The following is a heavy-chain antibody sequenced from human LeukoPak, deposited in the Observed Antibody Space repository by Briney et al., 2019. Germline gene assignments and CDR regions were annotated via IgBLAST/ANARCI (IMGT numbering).Heavy chain of an antibody. J-gene: IGHJ4*02. CDR3: AQVWRVPAAPPLPYQIDY. CDR2: IRFEGSNK. D-gene: IGHD2-2*01. V-gene: IGHV3-30*02. CDR1: GFTFSLYC. Sequence: GGSLRLSCAASGFTFSLYCMHWVRQAPAKGRVWVVVIRFEGSNKYYAEYAKSRFTIARDNSKHTLYLEMNRLGAEDTAVYYCAQVWRVPAAPPLPYQIDYWGQGTLVTVSS.